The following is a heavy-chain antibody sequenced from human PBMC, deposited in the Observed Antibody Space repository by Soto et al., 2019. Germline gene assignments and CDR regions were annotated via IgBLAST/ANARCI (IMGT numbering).Heavy chain of an antibody. V-gene: IGHV1-69*01. CDR1: GGTFSKYA. CDR3: ARPLRDRNYTYVMAV. D-gene: IGHD3-22*01. Sequence: QVQLVQSGAEMQQPGASVRVSCKASGGTFSKYAFSWVRQAPGQGLEWLGGTIPMVGTPNYAQKFQGRVAISADESTATGYMELSSLRAEYTAVYLCARPLRDRNYTYVMAVWGQGITVTVSS. J-gene: IGHJ6*02. CDR2: TIPMVGTP.